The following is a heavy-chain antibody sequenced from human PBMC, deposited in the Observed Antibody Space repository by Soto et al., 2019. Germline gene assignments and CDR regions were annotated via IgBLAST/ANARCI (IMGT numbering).Heavy chain of an antibody. J-gene: IGHJ6*03. CDR1: GFTFDDYA. CDR3: AKEGKGGSGSYDPYYYYYYMDV. D-gene: IGHD3-10*01. V-gene: IGHV3-9*01. CDR2: ISWNSGSI. Sequence: GGSLRLSCAASGFTFDDYAMHWVRQAPGKGLEWVSGISWNSGSIGYADSVKGRFTISRDNAKNSLYLQMNSLRAEDTALYYCAKEGKGGSGSYDPYYYYYYMDVWGKGTTVTVSS.